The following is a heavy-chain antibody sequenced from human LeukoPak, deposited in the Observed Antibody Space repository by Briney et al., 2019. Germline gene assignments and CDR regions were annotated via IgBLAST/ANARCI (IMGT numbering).Heavy chain of an antibody. CDR2: IYASGNT. J-gene: IGHJ3*02. V-gene: IGHV4-4*07. CDR3: ARGFFDSRGVSNPFDI. Sequence: SETLSLTCTVSGGSISNYYWVWIRQPAGRGLEWIGRIYASGNTNYNRSLKSRVTMSVDTSKNQFSLKLSSVTAADTAVYYCARGFFDSRGVSNPFDIWGQGTMVTVSS. CDR1: GGSISNYY. D-gene: IGHD3-22*01.